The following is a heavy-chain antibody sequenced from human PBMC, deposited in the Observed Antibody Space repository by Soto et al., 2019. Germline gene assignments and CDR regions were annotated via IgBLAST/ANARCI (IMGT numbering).Heavy chain of an antibody. Sequence: QVQLVQSGAEVKKPGSSVMVSCKASGGTFSSYAISWVRQAPGQGLEWMGGIIPIFGTANYAQKFQGRVTITADKSTSTAYMELSSLRSEDTAVYYCARDLRIAYCGGDCYLGAFDIWGQGTMVTVSS. CDR2: IIPIFGTA. CDR3: ARDLRIAYCGGDCYLGAFDI. D-gene: IGHD2-21*02. CDR1: GGTFSSYA. V-gene: IGHV1-69*06. J-gene: IGHJ3*02.